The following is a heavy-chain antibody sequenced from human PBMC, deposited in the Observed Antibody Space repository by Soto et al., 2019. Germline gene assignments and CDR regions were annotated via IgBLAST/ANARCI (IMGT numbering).Heavy chain of an antibody. CDR3: ARGARVFTMVRGSHPGSYYYGMDV. D-gene: IGHD3-10*01. V-gene: IGHV3-33*01. CDR1: GFTFSSYG. J-gene: IGHJ6*02. Sequence: GGSLRLSCAASGFTFSSYGMHWVRQAPGKGLEWVAVIWYDGSNKYYADSVKGRFTISRDNSKNTLYLQMNSLRAEDTAVYYCARGARVFTMVRGSHPGSYYYGMDVWGQGTTVTVSS. CDR2: IWYDGSNK.